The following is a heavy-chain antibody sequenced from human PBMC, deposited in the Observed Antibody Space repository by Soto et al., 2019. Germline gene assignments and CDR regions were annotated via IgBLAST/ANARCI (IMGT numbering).Heavy chain of an antibody. CDR2: ISSSSSYI. D-gene: IGHD3-9*01. V-gene: IGHV3-21*01. J-gene: IGHJ6*02. CDR3: ARVRVEYDILTGYPTDYYYGMDV. CDR1: GFTFSSYS. Sequence: PGGSLRLSCAASGFTFSSYSMNWVRQAPGKGLEWVSSISSSSSYIYYADSVKGRFTISRDNAKNSLYLQMNSLRAEDTAVYYCARVRVEYDILTGYPTDYYYGMDVWGQGTTVTVSS.